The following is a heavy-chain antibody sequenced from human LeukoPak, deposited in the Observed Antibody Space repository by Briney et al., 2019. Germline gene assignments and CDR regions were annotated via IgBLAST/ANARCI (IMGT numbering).Heavy chain of an antibody. Sequence: PGGSLRLSCVASGFTFSSYSMNWVRQAPGKGLEWVSFISSTSSSIYYAESVRGRFTISRDNAKNSLYLQMNSLIAEDTAVYYCARDNIPYYDSSGYPLTCDYWGQGILVTVSS. CDR1: GFTFSSYS. V-gene: IGHV3-21*01. CDR2: ISSTSSSI. J-gene: IGHJ4*02. CDR3: ARDNIPYYDSSGYPLTCDY. D-gene: IGHD3-22*01.